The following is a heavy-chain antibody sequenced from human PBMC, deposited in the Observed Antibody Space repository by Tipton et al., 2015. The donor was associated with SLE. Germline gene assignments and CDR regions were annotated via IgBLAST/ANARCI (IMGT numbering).Heavy chain of an antibody. CDR1: GGSFSGYY. V-gene: IGHV4-34*01. D-gene: IGHD3-10*01. Sequence: TLSLTCAVYGGSFSGYYWSWIRQPPGKGLEWIGEINHSGSTDYNPSLKSRVTISEDTSKNQFSLKLSSVTAADTAVYYCARHGGGGYGSGTMDVWGQGTTVIVSS. CDR2: INHSGST. CDR3: ARHGGGGYGSGTMDV. J-gene: IGHJ6*02.